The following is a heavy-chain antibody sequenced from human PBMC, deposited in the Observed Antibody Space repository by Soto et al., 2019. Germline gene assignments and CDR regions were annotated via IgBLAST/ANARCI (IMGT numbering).Heavy chain of an antibody. CDR2: IYSGGTT. D-gene: IGHD6-6*01. Sequence: PGGSLRLSCAASGFTFSNNYMTWVRQAPGKGLEWVSIIYSGGTTYYADSVKGRFTISRDNSENTLYLQMNSLRAEDTAVYYCARDEYSTSFTFDIWGQGTMVTVSS. V-gene: IGHV3-66*01. CDR3: ARDEYSTSFTFDI. CDR1: GFTFSNNY. J-gene: IGHJ3*02.